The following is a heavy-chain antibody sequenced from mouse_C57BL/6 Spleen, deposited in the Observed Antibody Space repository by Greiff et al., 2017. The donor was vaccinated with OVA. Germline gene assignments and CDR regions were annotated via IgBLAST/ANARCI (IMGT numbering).Heavy chain of an antibody. CDR2: INPNNGGT. CDR1: GYTFTDYY. J-gene: IGHJ3*01. CDR3: AEDGATGTTFAY. D-gene: IGHD4-1*02. V-gene: IGHV1-26*01. Sequence: VQLQQSGPELVKPGASVKISCKASGYTFTDYYMNWVKQSHGKSLEWIGDINPNNGGTSYNQKFKGKATLTVDKSSSTAYMKLRSLTSEDSAVYYCAEDGATGTTFAYWGQGTLVTVSA.